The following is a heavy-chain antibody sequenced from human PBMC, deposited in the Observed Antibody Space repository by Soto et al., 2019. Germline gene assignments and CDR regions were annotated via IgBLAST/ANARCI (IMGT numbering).Heavy chain of an antibody. D-gene: IGHD6-6*01. CDR2: ISAYNGNT. CDR1: GYTFTSYG. CDR3: ARERVLTYSSSSEPHGPPPYYYYGMDV. J-gene: IGHJ6*02. V-gene: IGHV1-18*04. Sequence: ASVKVSCKASGYTFTSYGISWVRQAPGQGLEWMGWISAYNGNTNYAQKLQGRVTMTTDTSTSTAYMELRSLRSDDTAVYYCARERVLTYSSSSEPHGPPPYYYYGMDVWGQGTTVTVS.